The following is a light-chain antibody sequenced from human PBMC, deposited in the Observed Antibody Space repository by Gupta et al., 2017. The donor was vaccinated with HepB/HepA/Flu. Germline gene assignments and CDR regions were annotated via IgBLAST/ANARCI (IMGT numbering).Light chain of an antibody. CDR1: QSLLHSNGYNY. Sequence: DIVMTQSPLSLPVTPGEPASISCRSSQSLLHSNGYNYLDWYLQRPGQSPQLLIYLGSNRSSGSPDSFTATGTGTELTVEVGGEYYDDADAYNNILVFGTGTK. J-gene: IGKJ1*01. V-gene: IGKV2-28*01. CDR3: ILV. CDR2: LGS.